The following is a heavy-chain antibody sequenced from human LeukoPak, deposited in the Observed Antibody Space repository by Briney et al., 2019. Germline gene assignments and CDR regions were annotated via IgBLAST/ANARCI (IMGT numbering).Heavy chain of an antibody. Sequence: SGTLSLTCTVSGDPISSYYWSWIRQPPGKGLEWIGYIYYSGSTNYNPSLKSRVTISVDTSKNQFSLKLCSVTAADTAVYYCARGGPQQPVDYWGQGTLVTVSS. CDR2: IYYSGST. CDR3: ARGGPQQPVDY. CDR1: GDPISSYY. V-gene: IGHV4-59*12. D-gene: IGHD6-13*01. J-gene: IGHJ4*02.